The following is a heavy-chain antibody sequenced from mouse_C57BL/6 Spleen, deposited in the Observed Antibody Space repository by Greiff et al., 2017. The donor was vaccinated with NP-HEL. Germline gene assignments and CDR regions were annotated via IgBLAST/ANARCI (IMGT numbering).Heavy chain of an antibody. D-gene: IGHD2-3*01. Sequence: VQLQQSGPELVKPGASVKISCKASGYTFTDYYMNWVKQSHGKSLEWIGDINPNNGGTSYNQKFKGKATLTVDKSSSTAYMELRGLTSEDSAVYYCARSPLSDWDFDGWGTGTTVTVSS. CDR1: GYTFTDYY. CDR2: INPNNGGT. CDR3: ARSPLSDWDFDG. J-gene: IGHJ1*03. V-gene: IGHV1-26*01.